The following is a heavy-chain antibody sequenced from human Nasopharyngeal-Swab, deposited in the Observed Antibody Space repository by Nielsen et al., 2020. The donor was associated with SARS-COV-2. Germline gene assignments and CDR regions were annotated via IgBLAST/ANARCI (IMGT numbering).Heavy chain of an antibody. CDR2: ISAYNGNT. V-gene: IGHV1-18*01. J-gene: IGHJ6*03. Sequence: WVRQAPGQGLEWRGWISAYNGNTNYAQKLQGRVTITRDTSASTAYMELSSLRSEDTAVYYCARDGPSQYYDILTGSGRDYYYYYMDVWGKGTTVPSP. CDR3: ARDGPSQYYDILTGSGRDYYYYYMDV. D-gene: IGHD3-9*01.